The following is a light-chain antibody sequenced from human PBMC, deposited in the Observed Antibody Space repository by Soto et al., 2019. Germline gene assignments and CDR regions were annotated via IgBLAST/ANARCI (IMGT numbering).Light chain of an antibody. CDR2: DIN. CDR3: VSFTTKISYA. J-gene: IGLJ1*01. CDR1: NSDVGAYIY. Sequence: QSVLTQPASVSGSPGQSITISCTGTNSDVGAYIYVSWYQQHPGKAPKLMVYDINNRPSGVSNRFSGSKSANTASLTISGLQADDEADYYCVSFTTKISYAFGTGT. V-gene: IGLV2-14*03.